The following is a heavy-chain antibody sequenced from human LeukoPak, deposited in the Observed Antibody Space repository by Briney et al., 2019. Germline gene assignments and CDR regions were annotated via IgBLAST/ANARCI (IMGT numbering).Heavy chain of an antibody. CDR1: GFTFSDYY. CDR2: ISSSGSTI. CDR3: AREVELYTFDY. Sequence: GGSLRLSCAASGFTFSDYYMSWIRQAPGKGLEWVSYISSSGSTIYYADSVKGRFTISRDNAKDSLYLQMNSLRAEDTAVYYCAREVELYTFDYWGQGTLVTVSS. J-gene: IGHJ4*02. D-gene: IGHD2-15*01. V-gene: IGHV3-11*04.